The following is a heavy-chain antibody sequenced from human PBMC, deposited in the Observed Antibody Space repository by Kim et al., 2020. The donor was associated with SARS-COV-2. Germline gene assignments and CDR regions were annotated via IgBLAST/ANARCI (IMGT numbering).Heavy chain of an antibody. D-gene: IGHD4-17*01. CDR3: AKDTPRRNYGDYPFDY. J-gene: IGHJ4*02. CDR2: ISGSGGST. Sequence: GGSLRLSCAASGFTFSSYAMSWVRQAPGKGLEWVSAISGSGGSTYYADSVKGRFTISRDNSKNTLYLQMNSLRAEDTAVYYCAKDTPRRNYGDYPFDYWGQGTLVTVSS. V-gene: IGHV3-23*01. CDR1: GFTFSSYA.